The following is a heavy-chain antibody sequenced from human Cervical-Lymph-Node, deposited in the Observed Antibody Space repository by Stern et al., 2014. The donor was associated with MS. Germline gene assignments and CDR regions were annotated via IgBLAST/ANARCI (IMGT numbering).Heavy chain of an antibody. CDR3: AKDRELVVVTFDS. Sequence: VQLVQSGGGLVKPVGSLRLSCAASGFTFRDYAMSWVRQAPGKGLEFVSAISLSGGSPFYADSVQGRFTIFRDNSKNTLYLQMNSLRAEDTDVYYCAKDRELVVVTFDSWGQGTLVTVSS. D-gene: IGHD2-15*01. CDR1: GFTFRDYA. J-gene: IGHJ4*02. CDR2: ISLSGGSP. V-gene: IGHV3-23*04.